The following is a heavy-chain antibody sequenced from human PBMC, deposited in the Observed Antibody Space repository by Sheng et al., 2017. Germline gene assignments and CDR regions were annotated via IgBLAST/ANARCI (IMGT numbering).Heavy chain of an antibody. D-gene: IGHD3-3*01. CDR2: IGGSGGHT. CDR1: GFSFNNYA. Sequence: EVQLVESGGGLVQPGGSLRLSCAASGFSFNNYAMSWVRQAPGKGLEWVSGIGGSGGHTYYADSVQGRFTISRDNSKNTLYLQMSSLRADDTAVYYCAKGRIFGVVNPGXDSWG. J-gene: IGHJ5*01. V-gene: IGHV3-23*04. CDR3: AKGRIFGVVNPGXDS.